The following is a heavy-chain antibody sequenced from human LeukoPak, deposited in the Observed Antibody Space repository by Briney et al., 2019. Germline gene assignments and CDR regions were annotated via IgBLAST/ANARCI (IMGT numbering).Heavy chain of an antibody. Sequence: PGGSLRLSCTASGFTIGDYAMSWFRQAPGKGLEWVGFIRSKAYGGTTEYAASVKGRFTISRDDSKSIAYLQMNSLKTEDTAVYYCTNIAVASYYYYGMDVWGQGTTVTVSS. J-gene: IGHJ6*02. CDR3: TNIAVASYYYYGMDV. V-gene: IGHV3-49*03. CDR2: IRSKAYGGTT. CDR1: GFTIGDYA. D-gene: IGHD6-19*01.